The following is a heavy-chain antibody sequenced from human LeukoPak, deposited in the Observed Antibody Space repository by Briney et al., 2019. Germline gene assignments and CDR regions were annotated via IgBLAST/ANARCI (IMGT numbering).Heavy chain of an antibody. Sequence: SETLSLTCTVSGGSISRYYWSWIRQPPGKGLEWIGYISYTGSTTYNSSLKSRVTISLDTSQNQFSLKLTSVTPADTAVYYCARAAKYYYGSETYYFFDYWGQGTLVTVSS. CDR3: ARAAKYYYGSETYYFFDY. J-gene: IGHJ4*02. CDR1: GGSISRYY. CDR2: ISYTGST. D-gene: IGHD3-10*01. V-gene: IGHV4-59*01.